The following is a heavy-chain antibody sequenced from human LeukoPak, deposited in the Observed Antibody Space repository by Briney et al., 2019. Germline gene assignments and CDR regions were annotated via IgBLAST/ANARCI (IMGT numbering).Heavy chain of an antibody. J-gene: IGHJ4*02. V-gene: IGHV3-21*01. CDR3: ARVCLTTNCPSLDY. CDR1: GFTFSSYS. D-gene: IGHD1-1*01. CDR2: ITSSSSYI. Sequence: GGSLRLSCSASGFTFSSYSMNWVRQAPGKGLEWVSSITSSSSYIFYADSVKGRFTISRHNAKNSLYLQMTSLTAEDTAVYYCARVCLTTNCPSLDYWGQGTLVTVSS.